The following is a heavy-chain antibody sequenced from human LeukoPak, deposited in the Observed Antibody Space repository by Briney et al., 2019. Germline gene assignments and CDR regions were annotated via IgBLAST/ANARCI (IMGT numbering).Heavy chain of an antibody. CDR2: ISTNGGST. CDR3: AKIVWRSVVVPYYFED. J-gene: IGHJ4*02. D-gene: IGHD3-22*01. V-gene: IGHV3-23*01. CDR1: GFTFINFA. Sequence: GGSLRLSCAASGFTFINFAMSWVRQAPGKGLEWVSAISTNGGSTYYADSVKGRFTISRDNSKNTLFLQMNNLGVEDTAVYYCAKIVWRSVVVPYYFEDWGQGTLVTVSS.